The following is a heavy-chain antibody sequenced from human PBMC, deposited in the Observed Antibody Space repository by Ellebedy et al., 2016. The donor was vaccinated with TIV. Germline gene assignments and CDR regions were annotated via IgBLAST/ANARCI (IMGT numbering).Heavy chain of an antibody. V-gene: IGHV3-48*01. J-gene: IGHJ4*02. CDR3: ARVGYYDSSGYYYSSFDY. CDR2: ISSSSSTI. CDR1: GFTFSSYS. D-gene: IGHD3-22*01. Sequence: PGGSLRLSCAASGFTFSSYSMNWVRQAPGKGLEWVSYISSSSSTIYYADSVKGRFTISRDNAKNSLYLQMNSLRAEDTAVYYCARVGYYDSSGYYYSSFDYWGQGTLVTVSS.